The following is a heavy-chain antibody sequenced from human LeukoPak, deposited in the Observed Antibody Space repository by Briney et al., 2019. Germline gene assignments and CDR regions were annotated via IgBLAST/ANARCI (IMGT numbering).Heavy chain of an antibody. CDR1: GFTFSSYA. J-gene: IGHJ3*02. V-gene: IGHV3-23*01. CDR3: AKEIRHYYDSSGPDGAFDI. Sequence: GGSLRLSCAASGFTFSSYAMSWVRQAPGKGLEWVSAISGSGGSTYYADSVKGRFTMSRDNSKKTVYLQMNSLRAEDTAVYYCAKEIRHYYDSSGPDGAFDIWGQGTMVTVSS. CDR2: ISGSGGST. D-gene: IGHD3-22*01.